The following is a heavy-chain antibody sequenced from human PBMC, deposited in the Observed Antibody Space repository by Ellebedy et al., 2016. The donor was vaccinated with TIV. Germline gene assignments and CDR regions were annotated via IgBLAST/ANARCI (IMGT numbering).Heavy chain of an antibody. CDR3: AKDQRGGWYAHYFDY. D-gene: IGHD6-19*01. J-gene: IGHJ4*02. Sequence: GGSLRLXXAASGSIFSTSGMDWVRQAPGKGLEWVAVIWYDGSNENYADSVKGRFTISRDNSKNTLFLQMNSLRIEDTAVYYCAKDQRGGWYAHYFDYWGQGTLVTVSS. CDR1: GSIFSTSG. CDR2: IWYDGSNE. V-gene: IGHV3-30*02.